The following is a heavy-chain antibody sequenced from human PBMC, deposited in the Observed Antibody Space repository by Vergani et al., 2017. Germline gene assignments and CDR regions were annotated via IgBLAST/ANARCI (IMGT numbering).Heavy chain of an antibody. D-gene: IGHD6-19*01. V-gene: IGHV4-39*01. J-gene: IGHJ5*02. CDR1: GGSVTSTSYH. CDR2: LYNPGKT. CDR3: ARGLTDYDSGWYSPGWFDP. Sequence: QLQLKESGPGLVKPSETLSLTCDVSGGSVTSTSYHWAWIRLPPGKGLEWIGSLYNPGKTYYNSSLESRLSLSVDTSTNQFFMRLNSVTAADTAVYYCARGLTDYDSGWYSPGWFDPWGRESRPSSPQ.